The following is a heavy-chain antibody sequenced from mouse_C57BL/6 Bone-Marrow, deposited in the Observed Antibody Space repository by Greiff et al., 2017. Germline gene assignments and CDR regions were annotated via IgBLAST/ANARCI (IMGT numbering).Heavy chain of an antibody. CDR2: ISSGGSYT. Sequence: EVKLMESGGDLVKPGGSLKLSCAASGFTFSSYGMSWVRQTPDKRLEWVATISSGGSYTYYPDSVKGRFTISRDNAKNTLYLQMSSLKSEDTAMYYCARHTLYYFDYWGQGTTLTVSS. CDR1: GFTFSSYG. J-gene: IGHJ2*01. CDR3: ARHTLYYFDY. V-gene: IGHV5-6*01.